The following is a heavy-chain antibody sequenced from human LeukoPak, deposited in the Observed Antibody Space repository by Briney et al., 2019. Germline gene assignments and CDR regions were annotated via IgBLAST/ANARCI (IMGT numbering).Heavy chain of an antibody. CDR2: ISYDGSNK. J-gene: IGHJ4*02. CDR1: GFTLSDYA. D-gene: IGHD6-19*01. CDR3: AKDHYSSGWYYFDY. V-gene: IGHV3-30*04. Sequence: GGSLRLSCAASGFTLSDYAFHWVRQAPGKGLEWVAVISYDGSNKYYADSVKGRFTISRDNSKNTLYLQMNSLRAEDTAVYYCAKDHYSSGWYYFDYWGQGTLVTVSS.